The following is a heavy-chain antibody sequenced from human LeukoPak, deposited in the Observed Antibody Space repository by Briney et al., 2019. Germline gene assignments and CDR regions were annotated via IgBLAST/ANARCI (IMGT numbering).Heavy chain of an antibody. V-gene: IGHV4-34*01. Sequence: PSETLSLTCAVYGGSFSGYYWSWIRQPPGKGLEWIGEINHSGSTNYNPSLKSRVTISVDTSKNQFSLKLSSVTAADTAVYYCARLRQGYYCDYWGQGTLVTVSS. CDR1: GGSFSGYY. CDR3: ARLRQGYYCDY. J-gene: IGHJ4*02. CDR2: INHSGST.